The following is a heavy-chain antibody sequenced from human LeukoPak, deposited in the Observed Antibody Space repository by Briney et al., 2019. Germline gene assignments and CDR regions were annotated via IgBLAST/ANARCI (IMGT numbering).Heavy chain of an antibody. D-gene: IGHD3-10*01. J-gene: IGHJ3*02. V-gene: IGHV3-53*01. CDR1: VFTVSSNY. Sequence: RGSLILSCAASVFTVSSNYMSWVRQAPGKGLELVSVIYSCGSTYYADSVKGRFTICRDNSKNTLYLQMNSLRAEDRAVYYCARWGLRSGDAFDIWGAGTMVTASS. CDR3: ARWGLRSGDAFDI. CDR2: IYSCGST.